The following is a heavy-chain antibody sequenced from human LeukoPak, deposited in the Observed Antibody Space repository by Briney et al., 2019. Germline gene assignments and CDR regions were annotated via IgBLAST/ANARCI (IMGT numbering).Heavy chain of an antibody. J-gene: IGHJ2*01. V-gene: IGHV4-59*01. Sequence: SETLSLTCTVSGGSISSYYWSWIRQPPGKGLEWIGYIYYSGSTNYNPSLKSRVTISVDTSKNQFSLKLSSVTAADTAVYYCARDPGPNDFWSGPPYWYFDLWGRGTLVTVSS. CDR2: IYYSGST. CDR3: ARDPGPNDFWSGPPYWYFDL. D-gene: IGHD3-3*01. CDR1: GGSISSYY.